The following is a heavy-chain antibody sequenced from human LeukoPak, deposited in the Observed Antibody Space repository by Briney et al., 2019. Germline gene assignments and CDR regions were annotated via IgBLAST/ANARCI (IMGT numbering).Heavy chain of an antibody. CDR2: ISDSGGST. CDR3: AKSHCSSTSCYYYYYMDV. D-gene: IGHD2-2*01. J-gene: IGHJ6*03. V-gene: IGHV3-23*01. Sequence: GGSLRLSCAASGLTFSSYAMSWVRQAAGKGLEWVSAISDSGGSTYYADSVKGRFAISRDNSKNTLFLQMNSLRAEDTAVYYCAKSHCSSTSCYYYYYMDVWGKGTTVTVSS. CDR1: GLTFSSYA.